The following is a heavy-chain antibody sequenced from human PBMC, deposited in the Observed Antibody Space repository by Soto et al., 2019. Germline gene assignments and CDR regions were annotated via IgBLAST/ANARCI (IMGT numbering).Heavy chain of an antibody. CDR1: RFIFISYG. Sequence: QVQLVESGGGVVQPGRSLRLSCAAPRFIFISYGMHWVRQAPGKGLEWLAVTSYDGSKQYYAEFVKGRFSISRDNSKNTLYLQMDSLRTEDTAMYYCAKGGGYTYGSSWWHFDLWGRGTLVTVSS. D-gene: IGHD5-18*01. V-gene: IGHV3-30*18. CDR3: AKGGGYTYGSSWWHFDL. J-gene: IGHJ2*01. CDR2: TSYDGSKQ.